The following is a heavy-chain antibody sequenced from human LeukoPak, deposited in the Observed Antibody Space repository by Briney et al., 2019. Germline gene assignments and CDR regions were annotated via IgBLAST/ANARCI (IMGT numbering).Heavy chain of an antibody. CDR3: ARAPIVVVPAAMLYYYGMDV. D-gene: IGHD2-2*01. Sequence: GASVKVSCKVSGYTLTELSMHWVRQAPGKELEWMGGSDPEDGETIYAQKFQGRVTMTEDTSTDTAYMGLSSLRSEDTAVYYCARAPIVVVPAAMLYYYGMDVWGQGTTVTVSS. V-gene: IGHV1-24*01. J-gene: IGHJ6*02. CDR2: SDPEDGET. CDR1: GYTLTELS.